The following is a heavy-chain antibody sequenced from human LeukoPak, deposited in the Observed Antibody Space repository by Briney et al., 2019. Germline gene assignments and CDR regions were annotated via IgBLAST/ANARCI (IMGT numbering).Heavy chain of an antibody. Sequence: GASVKVSCKASGYTFTGYYMHWVRQAPGQGLEWMGRINPNSGGTNYAQKFQGRVTMTRDTSTSTVYMELSSLRSEDTAVYYCARDQGCSSTSCRTYNWFDPWGQGTLVTVSS. CDR2: INPNSGGT. V-gene: IGHV1-2*06. D-gene: IGHD2-2*01. J-gene: IGHJ5*02. CDR1: GYTFTGYY. CDR3: ARDQGCSSTSCRTYNWFDP.